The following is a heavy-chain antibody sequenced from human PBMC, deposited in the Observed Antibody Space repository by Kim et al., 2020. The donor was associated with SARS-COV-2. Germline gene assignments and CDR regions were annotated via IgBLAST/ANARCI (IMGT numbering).Heavy chain of an antibody. J-gene: IGHJ4*02. Sequence: SETLSLTCTVSGGSISSGGYYWSWIRQHPGKGLEWIGYIYYSGSTYYNPSLKSRVTISVDTSKNQFSLKLSSVTAADTAVYYCARVGYCSSTSCSTGYYWGQGTLVTVSS. CDR2: IYYSGST. V-gene: IGHV4-31*03. CDR3: ARVGYCSSTSCSTGYY. CDR1: GGSISSGGYY. D-gene: IGHD2-2*01.